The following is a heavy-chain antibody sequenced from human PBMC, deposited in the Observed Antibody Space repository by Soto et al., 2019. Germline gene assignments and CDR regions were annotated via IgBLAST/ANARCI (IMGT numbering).Heavy chain of an antibody. CDR1: GGSISSDGDYYR. V-gene: IGHV4-31*03. Sequence: QMQLQESGPGLVSPSQTLSLTCTVSGGSISSDGDYYRWSWIRQHLGKGLEWIGYIYDSGSPYYQPSLDSRVTVSVDTSKNQFSLKLSSLTAADTAVYYCARVRENYFDSWGQGILVTVSS. J-gene: IGHJ4*02. CDR3: ARVRENYFDS. CDR2: IYDSGSP.